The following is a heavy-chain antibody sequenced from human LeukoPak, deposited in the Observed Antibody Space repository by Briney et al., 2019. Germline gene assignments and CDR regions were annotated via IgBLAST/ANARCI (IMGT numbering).Heavy chain of an antibody. V-gene: IGHV4-59*13. D-gene: IGHD6-19*01. CDR2: IYYSGST. J-gene: IGHJ5*02. Sequence: SETLSLTCTVSGGSISSYYWSWIRQPPGKGLEWIGYIYYSGSTNYNPSLKSRVTISVDTSKNQFSLKLSSVTAADTAVYYCVRSQIAVAGYSWFDPWGQGTLVTVSS. CDR1: GGSISSYY. CDR3: VRSQIAVAGYSWFDP.